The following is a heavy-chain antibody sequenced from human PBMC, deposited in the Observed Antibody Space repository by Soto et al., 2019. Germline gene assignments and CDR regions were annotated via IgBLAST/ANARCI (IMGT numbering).Heavy chain of an antibody. D-gene: IGHD6-13*01. V-gene: IGHV1-69*02. CDR1: GGTFSSYT. J-gene: IGHJ4*02. CDR3: ANQAAAGYYFDY. CDR2: IIPILGIA. Sequence: QVQLVQSGAEVKKPGSSVKVSCKASGGTFSSYTISWVRQAPGQGLEWMGRIIPILGIANYAQKFQGRVTITADKSTSTAYMELSSLRSEDTAVYYCANQAAAGYYFDYWGQGTLVTVSS.